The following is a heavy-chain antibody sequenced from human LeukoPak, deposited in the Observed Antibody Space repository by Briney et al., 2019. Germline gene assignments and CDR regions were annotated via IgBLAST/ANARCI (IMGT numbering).Heavy chain of an antibody. CDR1: GGSISSYY. Sequence: SETLSLTCTVSGGSISSYYWSWIRQPPGKGLEWIGYIYYSGSTNYNPSLKSRVTISVDTSKNQFSLKLSSVTAADTAVYYCARDGYCSGGSCSFDYWGQGTLVTVSS. CDR2: IYYSGST. J-gene: IGHJ4*02. CDR3: ARDGYCSGGSCSFDY. D-gene: IGHD2-15*01. V-gene: IGHV4-59*12.